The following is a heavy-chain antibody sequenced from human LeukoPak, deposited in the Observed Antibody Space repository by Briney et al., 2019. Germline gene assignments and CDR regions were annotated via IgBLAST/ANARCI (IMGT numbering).Heavy chain of an antibody. CDR2: IRSKAYGGTT. CDR3: TRGHYDFWSGSPYDY. D-gene: IGHD3-3*01. V-gene: IGHV3-49*04. CDR1: GFTFGDYA. J-gene: IGHJ4*02. Sequence: GGSLRLSCTASGFTFGDYAMSWVRQAPGKGLEWVGFIRSKAYGGTTEYAASVKGRFTISRDDSKSIAYLQMNSLKTEDTAVYYCTRGHYDFWSGSPYDYWGQGTLVTVSS.